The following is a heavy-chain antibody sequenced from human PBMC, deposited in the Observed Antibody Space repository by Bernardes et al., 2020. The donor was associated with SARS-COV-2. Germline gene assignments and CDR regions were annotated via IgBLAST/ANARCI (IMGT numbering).Heavy chain of an antibody. CDR2: IRYHGNNK. Sequence: SLRLSCTASGFTFSRYGMHWVRQAPGEGLEWVAVIRYHGNNKYYGDSVKGRFTISRDNSKNTLYLQMNSLRAEDTAVYYCARDGPIAAASLDYWGQGTLVTVSS. V-gene: IGHV3-33*01. D-gene: IGHD6-13*01. J-gene: IGHJ4*02. CDR3: ARDGPIAAASLDY. CDR1: GFTFSRYG.